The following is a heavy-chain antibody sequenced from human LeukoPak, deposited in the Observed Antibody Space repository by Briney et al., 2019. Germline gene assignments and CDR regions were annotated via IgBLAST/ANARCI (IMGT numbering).Heavy chain of an antibody. J-gene: IGHJ5*02. CDR3: ARGGRRNFP. V-gene: IGHV1-8*02. CDR2: MNPNSGNT. D-gene: IGHD2/OR15-2a*01. Sequence: ASVKVSCKASGGTFSNFPISWVRQAPGQGLEWMGWMNPNSGNTGYAQKFQGRVTMTRNTSISAAYMELSSLRSEDTAVYYCARGGRRNFPWGQGTLVTVSS. CDR1: GGTFSNFP.